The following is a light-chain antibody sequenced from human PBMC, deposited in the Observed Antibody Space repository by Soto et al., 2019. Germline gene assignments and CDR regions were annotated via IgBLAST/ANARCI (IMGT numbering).Light chain of an antibody. CDR1: QDINNY. CDR3: QQYENLPT. Sequence: DIQMTQSPCSLAASVGDRVTITCQASQDINNYFNWYQQTPGRAPKLLIYDASNLEAGVPSRFSGSGSGTDFTFTISRLQPEDIATYYCQQYENLPTFGQGTRLAIK. J-gene: IGKJ5*01. CDR2: DAS. V-gene: IGKV1-33*01.